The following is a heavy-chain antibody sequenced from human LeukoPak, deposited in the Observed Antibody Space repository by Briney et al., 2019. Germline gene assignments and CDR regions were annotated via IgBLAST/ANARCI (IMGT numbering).Heavy chain of an antibody. CDR2: INHSGST. D-gene: IGHD6-13*01. J-gene: IGHJ4*02. CDR3: ARRDSSSWYFWDY. V-gene: IGHV4-34*01. Sequence: SETLSLTCAVYGGSFSGYYWSWIRQPPGKGLEWSGEINHSGSTNYNPSLKSRVTISVDTSKNQFSLKLSSVTAADTAVYYCARRDSSSWYFWDYWGQGTLVTVSS. CDR1: GGSFSGYY.